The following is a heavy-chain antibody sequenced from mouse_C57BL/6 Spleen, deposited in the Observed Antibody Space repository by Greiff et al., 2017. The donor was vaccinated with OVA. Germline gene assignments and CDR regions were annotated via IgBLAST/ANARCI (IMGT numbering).Heavy chain of an antibody. J-gene: IGHJ3*01. D-gene: IGHD1-1*01. CDR1: GFTFSDYG. Sequence: EVQVVESGGGLVKPGGSLKLSCAASGFTFSDYGMHWVRQAPEKGLEWVAYISSGSSTIYYADTVKGRFTISRDNAKNTLFLQMTSLRSEDTAMYYCARGNYYGSSYSAWFAYWGQGTLVTVSA. V-gene: IGHV5-17*01. CDR3: ARGNYYGSSYSAWFAY. CDR2: ISSGSSTI.